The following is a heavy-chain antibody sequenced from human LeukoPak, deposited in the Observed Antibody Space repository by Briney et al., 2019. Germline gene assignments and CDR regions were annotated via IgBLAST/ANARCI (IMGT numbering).Heavy chain of an antibody. V-gene: IGHV4-39*07. J-gene: IGHJ4*02. CDR2: IYYSGST. Sequence: PSETLSLTCTVFGGSISSSSYYWGWIRQPPGKGLEWIGSIYYSGSTYYNPSLKSRVTISVDTSKNQFSLKLSSVTAADTAVYYCARGAALDYWGQGTLVTVSS. CDR3: ARGAALDY. D-gene: IGHD6-13*01. CDR1: GGSISSSSYY.